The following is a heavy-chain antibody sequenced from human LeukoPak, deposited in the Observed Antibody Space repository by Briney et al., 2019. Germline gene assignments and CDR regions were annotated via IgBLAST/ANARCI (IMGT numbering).Heavy chain of an antibody. CDR1: GYTFTGYY. CDR3: ARGPRYYYDSSGYSPASITDWFDP. D-gene: IGHD3-22*01. V-gene: IGHV1-2*02. CDR2: INPNSGGT. Sequence: GASVKVSCKASGYTFTGYYMHWVRQAPGQGLEWMGWINPNSGGTNYAQKFQGRVTMTRDTSISTAYMELSRLRSDDTAVYYCARGPRYYYDSSGYSPASITDWFDPWGQGTLVTVSS. J-gene: IGHJ5*02.